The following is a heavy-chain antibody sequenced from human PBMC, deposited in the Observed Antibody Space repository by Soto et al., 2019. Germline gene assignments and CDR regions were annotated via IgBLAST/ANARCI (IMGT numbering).Heavy chain of an antibody. CDR1: GGSISSSSYY. CDR3: ARAVRGSYYDY. CDR2: INHSGST. D-gene: IGHD1-26*01. J-gene: IGHJ4*02. Sequence: TSETLSLTCTVSGGSISSSSYYWSWIRQPPGKGLEWIGEINHSGSTNYNPSLKSRVTISVDTSKNQFSLKLSSVTAADTAVYYCARAVRGSYYDYWGQGTLVTVSS. V-gene: IGHV4-39*07.